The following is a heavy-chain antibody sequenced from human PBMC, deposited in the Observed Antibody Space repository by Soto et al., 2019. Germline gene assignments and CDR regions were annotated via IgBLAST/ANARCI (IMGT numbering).Heavy chain of an antibody. J-gene: IGHJ6*03. D-gene: IGHD3-16*01. Sequence: EVQLLESGGGLVQPGGSLRLSCAASGFTFSSYAMSWVRQAPGKGLEWVSAISGSGGSTYYADSVKGRFTISRDNSKNTLYLQMNSLSAEDTAVYYCAKGGYYYYYYMDVWGKGTTVTVSS. CDR1: GFTFSSYA. CDR3: AKGGYYYYYYMDV. CDR2: ISGSGGST. V-gene: IGHV3-23*01.